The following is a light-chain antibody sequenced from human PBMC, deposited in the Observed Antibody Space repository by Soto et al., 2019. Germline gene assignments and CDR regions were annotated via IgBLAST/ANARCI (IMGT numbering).Light chain of an antibody. J-gene: IGKJ4*01. CDR2: GAS. CDR3: PQYGSSQA. CDR1: QSVSSSY. V-gene: IGKV3-20*01. Sequence: EIVLTQSPGTLSLSPGERATLSCRASQSVSSSYLAWYQQKPGQAPRLLIYGASSRATGIPDRFSGSGSGTDFTLTISRLEPEDFAVYYCPQYGSSQAFGGGTKVEIK.